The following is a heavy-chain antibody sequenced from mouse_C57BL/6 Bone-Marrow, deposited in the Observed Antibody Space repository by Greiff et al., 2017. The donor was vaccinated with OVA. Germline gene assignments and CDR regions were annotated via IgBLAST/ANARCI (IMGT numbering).Heavy chain of an antibody. J-gene: IGHJ1*03. CDR1: GYSITSGYD. V-gene: IGHV3-1*01. CDR3: ARAYGSSYDWYFDG. Sequence: DVMLVESGPGMVKPSQSLSLTCTVTGYSITSGYDWHWIRHFPGNKLEWMGYISYSGSTNYNPSLKSRISITHDTSKNHFFLKLNSVTTEDTATYYCARAYGSSYDWYFDGWGTGTTVTVSS. CDR2: ISYSGST. D-gene: IGHD1-1*01.